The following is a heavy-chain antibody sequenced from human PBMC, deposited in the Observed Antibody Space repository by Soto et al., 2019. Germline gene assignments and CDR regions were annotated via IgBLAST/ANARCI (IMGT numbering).Heavy chain of an antibody. V-gene: IGHV4-30-2*01. CDR3: ARVQRYFDWLEEAPNNWFDP. CDR1: GGTISSGGYS. CDR2: IYHSGST. J-gene: IGHJ5*02. Sequence: PSETLSLTCAVSGGTISSGGYSWSWIRQPPGKGLEWIGYIYHSGSTYYNPSLKSRVTISVDRSKNQFPLKLSSVTAADTAVYYCARVQRYFDWLEEAPNNWFDPWGQGTLVTVSS. D-gene: IGHD3-9*01.